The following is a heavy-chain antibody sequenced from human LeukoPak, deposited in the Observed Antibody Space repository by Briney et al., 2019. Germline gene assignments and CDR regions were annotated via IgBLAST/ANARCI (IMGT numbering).Heavy chain of an antibody. CDR3: ARGGSTGWYSFDY. J-gene: IGHJ4*02. Sequence: GGSLRLSCVASGFRFDDYGMSWVRQAPGKGLEWVSGINWNGGSTGYADSVKGRFTISRDNAKNSLYLRMDSLRAEDTALYYCARGGSTGWYSFDYWGQGTLVTVSS. V-gene: IGHV3-20*04. CDR2: INWNGGST. D-gene: IGHD6-19*01. CDR1: GFRFDDYG.